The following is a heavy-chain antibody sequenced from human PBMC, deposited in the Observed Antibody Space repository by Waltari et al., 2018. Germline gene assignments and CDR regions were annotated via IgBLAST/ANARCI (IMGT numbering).Heavy chain of an antibody. CDR2: IHKDGRT. J-gene: IGHJ4*02. V-gene: IGHV3-66*01. CDR1: EFPVTNNY. CDR3: VRYEY. Sequence: EVQLVESGGGLVQPGGSLRLSCTVSEFPVTNNYISVVRQGPGKGLEWVSIIHKDGRTYYADSVRGRFTISRDSSRNTVYLQMNTLRAEDTAVYFCVRYEYWGQGTLVTVSS. D-gene: IGHD5-12*01.